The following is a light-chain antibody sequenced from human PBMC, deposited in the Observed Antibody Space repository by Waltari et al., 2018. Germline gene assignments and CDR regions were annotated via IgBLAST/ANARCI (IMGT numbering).Light chain of an antibody. V-gene: IGKV3-20*01. CDR2: DAS. J-gene: IGKJ1*01. CDR1: QSVSKY. Sequence: PGQRATLSCRASQSVSKYLAWYQQKPGQAPRLLIYDASTRATGIPDRFSGSGWGTDFSLTISRLEPEDFAVYYCQKYGTLPATFGQGTKVQ. CDR3: QKYGTLPAT.